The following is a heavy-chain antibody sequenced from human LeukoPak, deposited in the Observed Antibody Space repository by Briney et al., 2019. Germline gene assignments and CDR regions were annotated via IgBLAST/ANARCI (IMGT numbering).Heavy chain of an antibody. D-gene: IGHD1-1*01. CDR1: GFTFSNYA. Sequence: GGSLRLSCAASGFTFSNYAMSWVRQAPGKGLEWVSAITGSGGSTYYADSVKGRFTISRDNSKSTLYLQMNSLRAEDTAVYYCAKDQNWNYFDYWGQGTLVTVSS. CDR3: AKDQNWNYFDY. V-gene: IGHV3-23*01. J-gene: IGHJ4*02. CDR2: ITGSGGST.